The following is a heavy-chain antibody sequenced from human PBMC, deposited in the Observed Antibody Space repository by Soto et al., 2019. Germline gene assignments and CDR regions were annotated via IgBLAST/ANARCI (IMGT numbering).Heavy chain of an antibody. Sequence: EVQLVESGGGLVQPGGSLRLSCTASGFTFSNYWMSWVRQAPGKGLEWVANIKQDGSEKYHVDSVNGRFTISRDNAKNSLHLQMNSLRDEDTAVYYCATRPHKSRNTGYLAVFDFWGQGTLVTVSS. CDR2: IKQDGSEK. J-gene: IGHJ4*02. CDR3: ATRPHKSRNTGYLAVFDF. D-gene: IGHD3-9*01. CDR1: GFTFSNYW. V-gene: IGHV3-7*01.